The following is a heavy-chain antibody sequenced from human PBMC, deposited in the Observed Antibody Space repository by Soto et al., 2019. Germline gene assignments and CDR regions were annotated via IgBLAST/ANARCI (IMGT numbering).Heavy chain of an antibody. D-gene: IGHD2-2*01. J-gene: IGHJ6*02. CDR2: INPNSGGT. CDR3: ARDLWCSSTSCYFHYYYYYGMDV. CDR1: GYTFTSYA. V-gene: IGHV1-2*02. Sequence: ASVKVSCKASGYTFTSYAMNWVRQAPGQGLEWMGWINPNSGGTNYAQKFQGRVTMTRDTSISTAYMELSRLRSDDTAVYYCARDLWCSSTSCYFHYYYYYGMDVWGQGTTVTVSS.